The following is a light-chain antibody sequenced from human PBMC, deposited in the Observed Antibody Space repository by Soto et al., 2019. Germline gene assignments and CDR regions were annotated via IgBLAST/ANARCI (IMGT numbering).Light chain of an antibody. J-gene: IGKJ4*01. CDR2: VAS. V-gene: IGKV3-15*01. CDR3: QQYNVCPLA. Sequence: EIVMTQSPATLSVSPGERATLSCRASQSVSSNLAWYQQKPGQTPKLLIYVASTRATGIPARFSGSGSGTEFTLTISSLQSEDFAVYYCQQYNVCPLAFSGGTKVEFK. CDR1: QSVSSN.